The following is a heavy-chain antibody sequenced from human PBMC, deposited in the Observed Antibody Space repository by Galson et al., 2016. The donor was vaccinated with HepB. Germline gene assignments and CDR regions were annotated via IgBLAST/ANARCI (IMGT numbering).Heavy chain of an antibody. CDR2: IIPIFATA. Sequence: SVKVSCKASGGTFSNYTTNWVRQAPGQGLEWMGGIIPIFATANYAQKFQDRVTITADESTSTAYMEVSSLRSEDTAVYYCARSGGYDLGWFDPWGQGTTVTVFS. CDR3: ARSGGYDLGWFDP. J-gene: IGHJ5*02. V-gene: IGHV1-69*13. D-gene: IGHD5-12*01. CDR1: GGTFSNYT.